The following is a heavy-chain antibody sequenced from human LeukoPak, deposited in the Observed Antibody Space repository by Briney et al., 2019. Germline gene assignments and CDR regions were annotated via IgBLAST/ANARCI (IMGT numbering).Heavy chain of an antibody. V-gene: IGHV4-59*01. Sequence: SETQSLTCTVSGGSISSYYWSWIRQPPGKGLEWIGYIYYSGSTNYNPSLKSRVTISVDTSKNQFSLKLSSVTAADTAVYYCARERGGLLGYWGQGTLVTVSS. CDR3: ARERGGLLGY. D-gene: IGHD2-15*01. CDR2: IYYSGST. J-gene: IGHJ4*02. CDR1: GGSISSYY.